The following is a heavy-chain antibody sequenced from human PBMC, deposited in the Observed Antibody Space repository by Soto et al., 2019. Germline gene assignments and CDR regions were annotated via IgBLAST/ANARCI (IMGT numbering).Heavy chain of an antibody. CDR3: ARGHWGSVIIGVDAPPPLTQNWFDP. V-gene: IGHV3-33*01. CDR1: GFTFSSYG. Sequence: QVQLVESGGGVVQPGRSLRLSCAASGFTFSSYGMHWVRQAPGKGLEWVAVIWYDGSNKYYADSVKGRFTISRDNSKNTLDLQMKSRRGEDTGVYSCARGHWGSVIIGVDAPPPLTQNWFDPWGQGTLVTVSS. J-gene: IGHJ5*02. D-gene: IGHD3-16*01. CDR2: IWYDGSNK.